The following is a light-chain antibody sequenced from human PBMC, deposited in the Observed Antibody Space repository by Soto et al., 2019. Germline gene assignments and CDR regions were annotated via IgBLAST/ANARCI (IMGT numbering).Light chain of an antibody. CDR2: DAS. V-gene: IGKV1-5*01. CDR1: QPINSW. Sequence: DVQMTQSPSTLSASVGDRVTITCRASQPINSWLAWFQQKPGEAPQLLIHDASSLESGVPPRFSGIGFGTDFTLTITILQPEDVSTYYCHQYKTYPFTFGQGTKLEIK. J-gene: IGKJ2*01. CDR3: HQYKTYPFT.